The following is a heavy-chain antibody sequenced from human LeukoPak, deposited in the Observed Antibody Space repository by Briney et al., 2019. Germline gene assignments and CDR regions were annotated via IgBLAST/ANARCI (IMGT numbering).Heavy chain of an antibody. Sequence: GTSLRLSCAASGFTFSTYGMHWVRQAPGKGLEWVALITYDGYYKYYSDSVKGRFTISSDTSKNTLSLQMNSLRAEDTAVYYCAPRAVEMTTTKGYWGQGTLVTVSS. J-gene: IGHJ4*02. D-gene: IGHD5-24*01. CDR1: GFTFSTYG. CDR2: ITYDGYYK. V-gene: IGHV3-30*03. CDR3: APRAVEMTTTKGY.